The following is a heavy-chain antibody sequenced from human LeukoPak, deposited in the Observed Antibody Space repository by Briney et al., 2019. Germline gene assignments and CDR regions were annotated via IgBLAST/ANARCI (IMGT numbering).Heavy chain of an antibody. CDR3: ARVLGFWSGYYIDY. CDR2: INHSGST. CDR1: GGSFSGYY. Sequence: PSETLSLTCAVYGGSFSGYYWSWIRQHPGKGLEWIGEINHSGSTNYNPSLKSRVTISVDTSKNQFSLKLSSVTAADTAVYYCARVLGFWSGYYIDYWGQGTLVTVSS. V-gene: IGHV4-34*01. J-gene: IGHJ4*02. D-gene: IGHD3-3*01.